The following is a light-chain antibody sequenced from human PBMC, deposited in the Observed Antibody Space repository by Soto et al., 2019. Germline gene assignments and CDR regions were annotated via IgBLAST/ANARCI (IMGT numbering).Light chain of an antibody. J-gene: IGLJ2*01. Sequence: QSALTQPASVSGSPGQSITISCTGTSSDIGRYKFVSWFQQHPGKAPKLMIFEGTNRPSDVSNRFSGSKSGNTASLTISGLQAEDEAIYFCSSSTNTNTLVIFGGGTKLTVL. CDR3: SSSTNTNTLVI. V-gene: IGLV2-14*01. CDR2: EGT. CDR1: SSDIGRYKF.